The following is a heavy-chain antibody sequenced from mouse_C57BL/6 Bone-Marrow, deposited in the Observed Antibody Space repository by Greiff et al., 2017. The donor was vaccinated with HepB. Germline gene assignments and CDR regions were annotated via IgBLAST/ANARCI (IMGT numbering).Heavy chain of an antibody. CDR3: ANLGRGFAY. V-gene: IGHV1-81*01. CDR1: GYTFTSFG. D-gene: IGHD4-1*01. Sequence: QVQLQQSGAELARPGASVKLSCKASGYTFTSFGISWVKQRTGQGLEWIGEIYPRSGNTYYNEKFKGKATLTADKSSRTAYMELRSLTSEDSAVYFCANLGRGFAYWGQGTLVTVSA. CDR2: IYPRSGNT. J-gene: IGHJ3*01.